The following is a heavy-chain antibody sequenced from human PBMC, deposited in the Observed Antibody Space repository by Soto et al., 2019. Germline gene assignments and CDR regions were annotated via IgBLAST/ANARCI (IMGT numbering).Heavy chain of an antibody. CDR1: GGSISSGGYY. Sequence: SETLSLTCTVSGGSISSGGYYWSWIRQHPGKGLEWIGYIYYSGSTYYNPSLKSRVTISVDTSKNQFSLKLSSVTAADTAVYYCARGHSSSNGLYYYYGMDVWGQGTTVTVS. CDR3: ARGHSSSNGLYYYYGMDV. V-gene: IGHV4-31*03. D-gene: IGHD6-6*01. J-gene: IGHJ6*02. CDR2: IYYSGST.